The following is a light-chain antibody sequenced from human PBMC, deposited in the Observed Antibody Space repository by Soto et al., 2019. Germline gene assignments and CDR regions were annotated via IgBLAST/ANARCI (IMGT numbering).Light chain of an antibody. V-gene: IGKV4-1*01. CDR3: QQYYATPT. J-gene: IGKJ1*01. CDR2: WAS. Sequence: DIVMTQSPDSLAVSLGERAAINCKSSQSVLSSSNNKNYLAWYQQKPRQPPKLLIYWASTRESGVPDRFSGSGSRTDFTLTISSLQAADVAVYYCQQYYATPTFGQGTKVEIK. CDR1: QSVLSSSNNKNY.